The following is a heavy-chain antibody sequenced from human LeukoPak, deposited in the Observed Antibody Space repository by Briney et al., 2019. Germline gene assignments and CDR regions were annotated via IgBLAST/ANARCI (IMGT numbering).Heavy chain of an antibody. V-gene: IGHV3-7*01. Sequence: GGSLRLSCAASGVTFSSYWMSWVRQAPGKGLEWVANIKEDGGEKYYVDSVKGRFTISRDNAKTSVYLQMNSLRAEDTAVYYCARGRFNYDSTGYSSFYYWGQGTLVTVSS. D-gene: IGHD3-22*01. CDR3: ARGRFNYDSTGYSSFYY. CDR1: GVTFSSYW. CDR2: IKEDGGEK. J-gene: IGHJ4*02.